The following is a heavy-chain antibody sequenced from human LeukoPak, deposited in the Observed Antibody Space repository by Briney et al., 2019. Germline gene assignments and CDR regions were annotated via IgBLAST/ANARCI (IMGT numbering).Heavy chain of an antibody. CDR2: ISYDGSNK. J-gene: IGHJ6*03. D-gene: IGHD3-9*01. V-gene: IGHV3-30*04. CDR3: AKSLTGFYYYYMDV. Sequence: PGGSLRLSCAASGFTFSSYAMHWVRQAPGKGLEWVAVISYDGSNKYYADSVKGRFTISRDNSKNTLYLQMNSLRAEDTAVYYCAKSLTGFYYYYMDVWGKGTTVTVSS. CDR1: GFTFSSYA.